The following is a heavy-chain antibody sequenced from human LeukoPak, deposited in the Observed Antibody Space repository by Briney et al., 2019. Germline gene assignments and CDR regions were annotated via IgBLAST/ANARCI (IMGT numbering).Heavy chain of an antibody. Sequence: PGGSLRLSCAASGFTFGTYWMSWVRQAPGKGLEWVANIKQGGGDKYYVDSVEGRFTISRDNAKNSLYLQMNSLRDEDTAVYYCARDRGWFDYWGQGTLVTVSS. J-gene: IGHJ4*02. CDR2: IKQGGGDK. CDR1: GFTFGTYW. CDR3: ARDRGWFDY. D-gene: IGHD6-19*01. V-gene: IGHV3-7*05.